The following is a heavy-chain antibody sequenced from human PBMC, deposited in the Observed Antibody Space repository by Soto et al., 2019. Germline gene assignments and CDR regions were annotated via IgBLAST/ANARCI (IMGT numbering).Heavy chain of an antibody. Sequence: GGSLRLSCASSGFTFTYSAMSWVRQAPGKGLEWVAVISYDGSNKYYADSVKGRFTISRDNSKNTLYLQMNSLRAEDTAVYYCARVDDSSGYYFDYWGQGTLVTVSS. CDR1: GFTFTYSA. J-gene: IGHJ4*02. CDR3: ARVDDSSGYYFDY. CDR2: ISYDGSNK. D-gene: IGHD3-22*01. V-gene: IGHV3-30-3*01.